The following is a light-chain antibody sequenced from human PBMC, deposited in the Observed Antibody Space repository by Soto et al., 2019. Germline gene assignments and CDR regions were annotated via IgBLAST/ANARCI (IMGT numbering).Light chain of an antibody. J-gene: IGKJ1*01. CDR2: DAS. CDR1: QTTNNY. Sequence: DIQMTQSPSSLSASVGDGVTITCRASQTTNNYLNWYQLKPGKAPKLLIYDASSLESGVPSRFSGSGSGTEFTLTISSLKPEDFATYYCQQYNSYPTFGQGTKVDIK. CDR3: QQYNSYPT. V-gene: IGKV1-16*01.